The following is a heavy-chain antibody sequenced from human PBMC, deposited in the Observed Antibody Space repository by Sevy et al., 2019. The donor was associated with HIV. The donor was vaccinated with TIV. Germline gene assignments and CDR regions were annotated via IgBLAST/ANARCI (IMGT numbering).Heavy chain of an antibody. Sequence: GESLKISCKGSGYSITSYWIGWVRQMPGKGLEWMGIIYAGDSDTRYSPSFQGQVTISADKSISTAYLQWSSLKASDTAMYYCARHGIVGAKAYYYYYYMDVWGKGTTVTVSS. V-gene: IGHV5-51*01. CDR3: ARHGIVGAKAYYYYYYMDV. D-gene: IGHD1-26*01. CDR1: GYSITSYW. CDR2: IYAGDSDT. J-gene: IGHJ6*03.